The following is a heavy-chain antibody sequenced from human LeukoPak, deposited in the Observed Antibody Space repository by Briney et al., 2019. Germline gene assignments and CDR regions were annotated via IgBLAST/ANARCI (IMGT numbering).Heavy chain of an antibody. CDR2: MNPNSGNT. CDR1: GYTFTSYD. D-gene: IGHD3-3*01. Sequence: ASVKVSCKASGYTFTSYDINWVRQATGQGLEWMGWMNPNSGNTGYAQKFQGRVTMTRNTSISTAYMELSSLRSEDTAVYYCARASYYDFWSGYFNHNYYYYGMDVWGQGTTVTVS. J-gene: IGHJ6*02. V-gene: IGHV1-8*01. CDR3: ARASYYDFWSGYFNHNYYYYGMDV.